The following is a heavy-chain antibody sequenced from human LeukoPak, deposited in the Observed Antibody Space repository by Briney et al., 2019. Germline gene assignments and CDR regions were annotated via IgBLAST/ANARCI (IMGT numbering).Heavy chain of an antibody. CDR2: IYYSGST. CDR1: GGSISSYY. D-gene: IGHD3-22*01. V-gene: IGHV4-59*01. CDR3: ARSSGYYSYANDY. J-gene: IGHJ4*02. Sequence: SETLSLTCTVSGGSISSYYWSWIRQPPGKGLEWIGYIYYSGSTNYNPSLKSRVTISVDTSKNQFSLKLSSVTAADTAVYYCARSSGYYSYANDYWGQGPLVTVSS.